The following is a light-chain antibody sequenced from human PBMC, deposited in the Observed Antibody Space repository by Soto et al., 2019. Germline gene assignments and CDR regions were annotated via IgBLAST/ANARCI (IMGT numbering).Light chain of an antibody. Sequence: AIQMTQSPSSLSASVGDGVTITCRASQGIRYDLGWYQQKPGKAPKLLIYATSSLQSGVPSRFSGSGSRTDFTLTISSLQPEDFATYYCLQDYNYPPTFGQGTKV. CDR3: LQDYNYPPT. V-gene: IGKV1-6*01. CDR2: ATS. CDR1: QGIRYD. J-gene: IGKJ1*01.